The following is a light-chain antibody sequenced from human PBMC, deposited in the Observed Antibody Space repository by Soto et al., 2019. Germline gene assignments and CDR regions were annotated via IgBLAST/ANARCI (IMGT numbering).Light chain of an antibody. J-gene: IGKJ2*01. V-gene: IGKV3-20*01. Sequence: EIVLTQSPATLSLSPGERATLSCRASRSFASSYLAWYQHKPGQAPRLLIYVASSRATGIPDRFIGSGSGRDFTLTISRLEPDDSAVYYCHHYDSSPPYTFGQGTKLEIK. CDR1: RSFASSY. CDR3: HHYDSSPPYT. CDR2: VAS.